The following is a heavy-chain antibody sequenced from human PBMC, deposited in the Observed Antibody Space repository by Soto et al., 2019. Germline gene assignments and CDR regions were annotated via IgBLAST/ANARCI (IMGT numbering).Heavy chain of an antibody. CDR1: GGSISSYY. D-gene: IGHD3-22*01. Sequence: PSETLSLTCTVSGGSISSYYWSWIRQPPGKGLEWIGYIYYSGSTNYNPSLKSRVTISVDTSKNQFSLKLSSVTAADTAVYYCARDYDSSGRFDYWGQGTLVTVSS. CDR2: IYYSGST. V-gene: IGHV4-59*01. CDR3: ARDYDSSGRFDY. J-gene: IGHJ4*02.